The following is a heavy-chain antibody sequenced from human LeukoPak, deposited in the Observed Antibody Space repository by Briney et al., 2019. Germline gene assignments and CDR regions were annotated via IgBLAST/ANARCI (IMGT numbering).Heavy chain of an antibody. V-gene: IGHV3-30*18. CDR3: AKGIRNFDY. CDR2: ISYDGSNK. CDR1: GFTFSSYG. J-gene: IGHJ4*02. Sequence: GGSLRLSCAASGFTFSSYGMHWVRQAPGKGLEWVAVISYDGSNKYYADSVKGRLTISRDNSKNTLYLQMNSLRAEDTAVYYCAKGIRNFDYWGQGTLVTVSS.